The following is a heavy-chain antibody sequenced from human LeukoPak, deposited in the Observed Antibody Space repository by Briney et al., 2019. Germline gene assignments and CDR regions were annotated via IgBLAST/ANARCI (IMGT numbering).Heavy chain of an antibody. J-gene: IGHJ3*02. Sequence: ASVKVSCKTSGYTFTNYYMHWVRQAPGQGLEWMGIINPSGGATSYAQKLHGRVTMTRDTSTSTVYMEVSSLRTEDTAVYYCVREVVVAAAKYAFEIWGQGTMVTVSS. CDR3: VREVVVAAAKYAFEI. V-gene: IGHV1-46*01. CDR1: GYTFTNYY. D-gene: IGHD2-2*01. CDR2: INPSGGAT.